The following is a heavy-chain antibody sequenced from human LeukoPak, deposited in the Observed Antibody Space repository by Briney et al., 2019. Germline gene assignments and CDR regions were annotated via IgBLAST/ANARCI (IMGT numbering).Heavy chain of an antibody. CDR2: ISAYNGNT. Sequence: ASVKVSCKASGYTFTSYGISWVRQAPGQGLEWMGWISAYNGNTNYAQKLQGRVTMTTDTSTSTAYMELRSLRSDDTAVYYCARATYLTSSWYYFDYWGQGTLVTVSS. CDR3: ARATYLTSSWYYFDY. V-gene: IGHV1-18*01. J-gene: IGHJ4*02. D-gene: IGHD1-14*01. CDR1: GYTFTSYG.